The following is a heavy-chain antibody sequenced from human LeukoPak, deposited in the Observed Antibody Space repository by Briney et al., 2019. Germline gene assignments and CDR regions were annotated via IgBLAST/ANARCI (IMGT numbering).Heavy chain of an antibody. CDR1: GFTFSSYW. J-gene: IGHJ4*02. D-gene: IGHD5-18*01. Sequence: GGSLRLSCAASGFTFSSYWMSWVRQAPGKGLEWVANIKQDGSEKYYVDSVKGRFIISRDNAKNSLCLQMNSLRAEDTAVYYCARDWTDTAMGVFDYWGQGTLVTVSS. CDR3: ARDWTDTAMGVFDY. CDR2: IKQDGSEK. V-gene: IGHV3-7*01.